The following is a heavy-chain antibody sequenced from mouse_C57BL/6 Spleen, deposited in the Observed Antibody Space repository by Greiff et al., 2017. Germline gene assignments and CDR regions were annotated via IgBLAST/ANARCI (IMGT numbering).Heavy chain of an antibody. CDR3: ARSPDGYYFDY. J-gene: IGHJ2*01. V-gene: IGHV1-20*01. CDR2: INPYNGVT. CDR1: GYSFTGYF. D-gene: IGHD2-3*01. Sequence: VQLQQSGPELVKPGDSVKISCKASGYSFTGYFMNWVMQSHGKSLEWIGRINPYNGVTFYNQKFKGKATLTVDKSSSTAHMELRSLTSEDSAVYYCARSPDGYYFDYWGQGTTLTVSS.